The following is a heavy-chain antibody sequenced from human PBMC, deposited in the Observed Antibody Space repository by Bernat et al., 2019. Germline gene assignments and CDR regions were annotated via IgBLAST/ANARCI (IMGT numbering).Heavy chain of an antibody. D-gene: IGHD4-17*01. CDR1: GGSISSGGYS. CDR2: IYHSGST. CDR3: AGTTVTIATLRAYAFDI. Sequence: QLQLQESGSGLVKPSQTLSLTCAVSGGSISSGGYSWSWIRQPPRKGLEWIGYIYHSGSTYYNPSLKSRVTISVDRSKNQFSLKLSSVTAADTAVYYCAGTTVTIATLRAYAFDIWGQGTMVTVSS. V-gene: IGHV4-30-2*01. J-gene: IGHJ3*02.